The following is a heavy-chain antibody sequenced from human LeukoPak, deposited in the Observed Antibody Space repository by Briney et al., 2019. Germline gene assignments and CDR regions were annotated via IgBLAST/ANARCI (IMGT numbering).Heavy chain of an antibody. Sequence: SETLSLTCTVSGGSISSYYWSWIRQPPGKGLEWIGYIYYSGSTNYNPSLKSRVTISVDTSKNQFSLKLSSVTAADTAVYYCARGSSPLDYWGQGTLVTVSS. CDR2: IYYSGST. D-gene: IGHD6-19*01. CDR1: GGSISSYY. J-gene: IGHJ4*02. V-gene: IGHV4-59*12. CDR3: ARGSSPLDY.